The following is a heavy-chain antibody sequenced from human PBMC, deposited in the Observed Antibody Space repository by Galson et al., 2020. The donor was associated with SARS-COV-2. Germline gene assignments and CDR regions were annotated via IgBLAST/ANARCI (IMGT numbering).Heavy chain of an antibody. J-gene: IGHJ6*02. CDR3: AGDTSGLDV. CDR2: TTPIFVTP. CDR1: AVTLDTYA. Sequence: AVKVSCKASAVTLDTYAITWVRQAPGQGLEWMGGTTPIFVTPNYAQKFQGRVTITADKSTNTAYTELGSLTSDDTAIYYCAGDTSGLDVCGPGTTVTVSS. V-gene: IGHV1-69*06.